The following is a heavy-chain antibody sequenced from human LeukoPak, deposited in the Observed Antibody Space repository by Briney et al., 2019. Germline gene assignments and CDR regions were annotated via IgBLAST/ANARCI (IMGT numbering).Heavy chain of an antibody. CDR3: ARGLRYFDWLLNTGNLFDY. D-gene: IGHD3-9*01. J-gene: IGHJ4*02. CDR2: VNTNTGNP. V-gene: IGHV7-4-1*02. CDR1: GYTFTSYV. Sequence: ASVKVSCKASGYTFTSYVMNWVRQAPGQGVEWMGWVNTNTGNPTYAQGFTGRFVFSLDTSVSTAYLQISSLKAEDTAVYYCARGLRYFDWLLNTGNLFDYWGQGTLVTVSS.